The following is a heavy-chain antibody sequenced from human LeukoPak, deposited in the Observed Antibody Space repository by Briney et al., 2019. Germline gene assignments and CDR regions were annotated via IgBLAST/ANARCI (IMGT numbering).Heavy chain of an antibody. CDR2: IYFRGST. J-gene: IGHJ6*03. Sequence: SETLSLTCTISGDSISSRYHFWGWIRQPPGKGLEWIGCIYFRGSTYYSPSLKSRVTMSVDTSTNQFSLQLKSMTAADTAVYYCARAEKEGYCYIDAWGKGTTVTVSS. CDR1: GDSISSRYHF. V-gene: IGHV4-39*07. CDR3: ARAEKEGYCYIDA.